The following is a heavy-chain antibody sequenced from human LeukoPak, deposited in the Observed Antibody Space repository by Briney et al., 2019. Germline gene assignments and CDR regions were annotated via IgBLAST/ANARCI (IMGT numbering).Heavy chain of an antibody. CDR3: ARDLGGATRGDY. J-gene: IGHJ4*02. V-gene: IGHV3-21*01. CDR1: GFTFSSYS. Sequence: GSLRLSCAASGFTFSSYSMNWVRQAPGKGLEWVSSISSSSSYIYYADSVKGRFTISRDNAKNSLYLQMNSLRAEDTAVYYCARDLGGATRGDYWGQGTLVTVSP. D-gene: IGHD1-26*01. CDR2: ISSSSSYI.